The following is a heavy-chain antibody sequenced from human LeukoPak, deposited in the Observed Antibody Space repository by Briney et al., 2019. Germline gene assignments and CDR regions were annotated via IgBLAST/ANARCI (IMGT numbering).Heavy chain of an antibody. D-gene: IGHD2-2*01. J-gene: IGHJ3*02. CDR2: IRYDGSNK. CDR3: AKAGGCCSRSSCYVAFDI. Sequence: GGSLRLSCAASGFTFSSYGMHWVRRAPGKGLEWVAFIRYDGSNKYYADSVKGRFTISSDNSKNTLYLQMNSLRAEDTAVYYGAKAGGCCSRSSCYVAFDIWGQGTMVSVS. V-gene: IGHV3-30*02. CDR1: GFTFSSYG.